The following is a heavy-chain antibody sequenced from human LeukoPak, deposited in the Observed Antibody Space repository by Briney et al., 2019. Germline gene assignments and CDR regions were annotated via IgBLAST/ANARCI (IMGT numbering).Heavy chain of an antibody. D-gene: IGHD5-18*01. CDR1: GFIFSRYV. CDR3: ARERGYSYGFDY. V-gene: IGHV3-23*01. J-gene: IGHJ4*02. Sequence: GGSLRLSCAPSGFIFSRYVMSWVRQAPGKGLEWVSGISGSGGSTDYADSVKGRFTISRDNAKNSLYLQMNSLRAEDTAVYYCARERGYSYGFDYWGQGTLVTVSS. CDR2: ISGSGGST.